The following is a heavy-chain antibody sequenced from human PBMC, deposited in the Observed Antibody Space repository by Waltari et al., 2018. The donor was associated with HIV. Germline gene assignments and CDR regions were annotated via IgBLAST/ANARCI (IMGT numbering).Heavy chain of an antibody. D-gene: IGHD1-1*01. Sequence: EVQLVQSGAEVKKPGESLRISCKGSGYTFSRHYIDWVRQMPGKGLEWMGRNYRRDAETKYRPSCEGQVTIAADKSISTAYLQWSSLQASDTAMYYCGRYENNRPHSYGMDVWGQGTTVTVSS. V-gene: IGHV5-51*03. CDR3: GRYENNRPHSYGMDV. CDR2: NYRRDAET. CDR1: GYTFSRHY. J-gene: IGHJ6*02.